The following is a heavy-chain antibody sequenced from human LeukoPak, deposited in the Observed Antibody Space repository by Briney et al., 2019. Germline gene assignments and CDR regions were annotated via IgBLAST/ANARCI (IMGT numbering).Heavy chain of an antibody. CDR2: ISGSGGTT. CDR1: GITLSNYG. J-gene: IGHJ4*02. V-gene: IGHV3-23*01. CDR3: AKRGVVIRVILVGFHKEAYYFDS. D-gene: IGHD3-22*01. Sequence: GGSLRLSCAVSGITLSNYGMSWVRQAPGKGLEWVAGISGSGGTTNYADSLKGRFTISRDNPKNKLYLQMNSLRAEDTAVYFCAKRGVVIRVILVGFHKEAYYFDSWGQGALVTVSS.